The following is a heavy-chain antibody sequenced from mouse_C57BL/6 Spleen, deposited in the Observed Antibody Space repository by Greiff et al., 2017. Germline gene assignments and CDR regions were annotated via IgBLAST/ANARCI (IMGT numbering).Heavy chain of an antibody. CDR3: ARLVPHTYYFDY. J-gene: IGHJ2*01. CDR1: GYTFTDYN. CDR2: INPNNGGT. V-gene: IGHV1-22*01. Sequence: VQLQQSGPELVKPGASVKMSCKASGYTFTDYNMHWVKQSHGKSLEWIGYINPNNGGTSYNQKFKGKATLTVNKSSSTACMELRSLTSEDSAVYYCARLVPHTYYFDYWGQGTTLTVSS.